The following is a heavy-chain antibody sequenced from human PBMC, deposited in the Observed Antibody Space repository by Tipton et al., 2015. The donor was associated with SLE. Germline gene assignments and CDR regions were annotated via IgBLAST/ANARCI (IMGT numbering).Heavy chain of an antibody. CDR1: GYSITSGYY. J-gene: IGHJ3*02. D-gene: IGHD2-8*01. CDR2: IYYSGST. V-gene: IGHV4-38-2*02. Sequence: TLSLTCNVSGYSITSGYYWGWLRQPPGKGLEWIGSIYYSGSTYYNPSLKSRVTISVDTSKNQFSLKLSSVTAADTAVYYCAREKWDAFDIWGQGTMVTVSS. CDR3: AREKWDAFDI.